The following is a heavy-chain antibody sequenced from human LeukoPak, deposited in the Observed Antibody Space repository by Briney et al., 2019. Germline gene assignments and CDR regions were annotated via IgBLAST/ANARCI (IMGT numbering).Heavy chain of an antibody. CDR3: AKERSGSYRFFDY. Sequence: PGGSLRLSCAASGFTFSSYAMNWVRQAPGKGLEWLSAISGSGGSTYYADSVKSRFTISRDNSKNTLYLQMNSLRAEDTAVYYCAKERSGSYRFFDYWGQGTLVTVSS. D-gene: IGHD1-26*01. J-gene: IGHJ4*02. CDR2: ISGSGGST. CDR1: GFTFSSYA. V-gene: IGHV3-23*01.